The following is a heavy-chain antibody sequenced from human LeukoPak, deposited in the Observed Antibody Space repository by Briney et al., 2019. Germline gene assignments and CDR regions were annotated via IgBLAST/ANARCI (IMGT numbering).Heavy chain of an antibody. CDR1: GYTFTAYY. J-gene: IGHJ4*02. V-gene: IGHV1-2*02. D-gene: IGHD6-13*01. CDR2: INPNSGAT. Sequence: ASVKVSCKASGYTFTAYYMHWVRQAPGQGLEWMGWINPNSGATYYEQKFQGRVTMTRDTSISTAYMEVSRLRSDDPAVYYCARYMAAAGTFDYWGQGTLVTVSS. CDR3: ARYMAAAGTFDY.